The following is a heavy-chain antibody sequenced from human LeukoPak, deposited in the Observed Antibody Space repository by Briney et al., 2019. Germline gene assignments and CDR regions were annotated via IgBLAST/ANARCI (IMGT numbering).Heavy chain of an antibody. CDR2: INPSGGST. Sequence: ASVKVSCKASGYTFTSYAMHWVRQAPGQRPEWMGIINPSGGSTSYAQKFQGRVTITADESTSTAYMELSSLRSEDTAVYYCARGDPGIAVAGTPGDAFDIWGQGTMVTVSS. CDR3: ARGDPGIAVAGTPGDAFDI. CDR1: GYTFTSYA. V-gene: IGHV1-46*01. J-gene: IGHJ3*02. D-gene: IGHD6-19*01.